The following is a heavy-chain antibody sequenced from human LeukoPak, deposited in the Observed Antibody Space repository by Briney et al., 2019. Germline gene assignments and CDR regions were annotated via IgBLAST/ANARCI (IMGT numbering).Heavy chain of an antibody. CDR3: VRNYGDYFHAFNI. CDR2: LISSGSTF. CDR1: GFTFSSYA. D-gene: IGHD4-17*01. V-gene: IGHV3-23*01. J-gene: IGHJ3*02. Sequence: GGSLRLSCAASGFTFSSYAMSWVRQAPGKGLEWVSTLISSGSTFYYADSVKGRFTISRDNSKNTLSLQMNSLRAEDTALYYCVRNYGDYFHAFNIWGQGTMVTVSS.